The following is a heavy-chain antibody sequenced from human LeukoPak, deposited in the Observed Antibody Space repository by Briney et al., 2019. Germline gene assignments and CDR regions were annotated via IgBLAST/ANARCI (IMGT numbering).Heavy chain of an antibody. D-gene: IGHD6-13*01. Sequence: GASVKVSCKASGYTFTDYYLHWLRQDPGQGPEWVGWINPNSAGTEYAQEFQGRVTMTRDTSNSTAYMELSRLRPDDTAVYYCARAAWSATSKFDSWGQGTRVTVSS. CDR1: GYTFTDYY. V-gene: IGHV1-2*02. J-gene: IGHJ5*01. CDR3: ARAAWSATSKFDS. CDR2: INPNSAGT.